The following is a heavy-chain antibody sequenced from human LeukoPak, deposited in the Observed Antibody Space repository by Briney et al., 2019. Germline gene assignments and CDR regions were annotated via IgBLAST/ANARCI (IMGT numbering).Heavy chain of an antibody. Sequence: SQTLSLTCTVSGGSISSGGYYWSWIRQHPRKGLEWIGYIYYSGTTYYNPSLKSRVTMSVDISENQFFLKLSSVTAADTAVYYCARDDGAYYYDSSGMTFDYWGQGTLVTVSS. CDR2: IYYSGTT. V-gene: IGHV4-31*03. CDR3: ARDDGAYYYDSSGMTFDY. CDR1: GGSISSGGYY. J-gene: IGHJ4*02. D-gene: IGHD3-22*01.